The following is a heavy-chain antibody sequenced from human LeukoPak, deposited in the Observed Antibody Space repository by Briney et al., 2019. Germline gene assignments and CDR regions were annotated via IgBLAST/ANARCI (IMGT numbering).Heavy chain of an antibody. Sequence: AASVKVSCKAAGQTFTFYFMHWVRQAPGQGFEWMGVINPKGGTTTYAQKFQGRVSMTTDTSTNIVYMELNSLRSDDTAVYYCTRAPNFDSGSYRHFQQWGQGTLVIVS. CDR1: GQTFTFYF. CDR3: TRAPNFDSGSYRHFQQ. J-gene: IGHJ1*01. CDR2: INPKGGTT. D-gene: IGHD3-10*01. V-gene: IGHV1-46*01.